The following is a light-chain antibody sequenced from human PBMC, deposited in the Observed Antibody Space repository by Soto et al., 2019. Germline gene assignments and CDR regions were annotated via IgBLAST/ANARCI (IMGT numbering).Light chain of an antibody. J-gene: IGLJ2*01. V-gene: IGLV2-14*03. CDR1: SSDIGGYNY. Sequence: QSALTQPASVSGSPGQSITISCTGTSSDIGGYNYVSWYQHHPGKAPKLMIYDVSNRPSGVSNRFSGSKSGNTASLTISGLQAEDEADYYCLSYTSSSTLGVFGGGTKVTVL. CDR2: DVS. CDR3: LSYTSSSTLGV.